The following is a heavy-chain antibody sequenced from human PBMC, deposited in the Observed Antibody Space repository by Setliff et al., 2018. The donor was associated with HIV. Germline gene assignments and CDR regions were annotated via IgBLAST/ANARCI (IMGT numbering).Heavy chain of an antibody. Sequence: ASVKVSCKASGDTFSSYAISWVRQAPGQGLEWMGGIIPIFGTANYAQNLQGRVTITADESTSTAYMELSSLRSEDTAIYHCARGYCSGGSCYYYYYMDVWGKGTTVTV. CDR1: GDTFSSYA. D-gene: IGHD2-15*01. J-gene: IGHJ6*03. CDR2: IIPIFGTA. CDR3: ARGYCSGGSCYYYYYMDV. V-gene: IGHV1-69*13.